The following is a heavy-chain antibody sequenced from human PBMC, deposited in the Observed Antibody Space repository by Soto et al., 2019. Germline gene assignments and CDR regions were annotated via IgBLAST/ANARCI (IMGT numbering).Heavy chain of an antibody. V-gene: IGHV5-51*01. Sequence: GETLKISCKGSGYSVTSYWFSWVRQTPGKGLEWIGDIYSGDTNNNYSPSFQGQATISADNYISTAYLQWSSLKASDTAMYYCARSESSGWYSNSLDIWEQGTMVTFS. J-gene: IGHJ3*02. CDR1: GYSVTSYW. CDR3: ARSESSGWYSNSLDI. CDR2: IYSGDTNN. D-gene: IGHD6-19*01.